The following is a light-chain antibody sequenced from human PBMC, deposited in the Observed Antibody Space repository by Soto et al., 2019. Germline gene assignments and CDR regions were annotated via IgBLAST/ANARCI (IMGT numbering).Light chain of an antibody. CDR2: EVS. V-gene: IGLV2-14*01. CDR3: SSYVTSGTLV. CDR1: SSDIGGSDY. J-gene: IGLJ3*02. Sequence: QSALTQAASVSGSPGQSITISCTGTSSDIGGSDYVSWYQKHPGKAPKVIIYEVSDRPSGVSDRFSGSKSGNTASLTISGLQAEDEADYYCSSYVTSGTLVFGGGTKVTVL.